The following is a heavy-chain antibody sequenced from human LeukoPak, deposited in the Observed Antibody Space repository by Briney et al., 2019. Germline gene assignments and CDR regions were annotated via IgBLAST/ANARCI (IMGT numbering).Heavy chain of an antibody. CDR1: GYSITSYW. D-gene: IGHD2-21*02. CDR2: IDPSDSYT. Sequence: GESLKISCAGSGYSITSYWICGGRQMPGKGLEWMGRIDPSDSYTNYSPSFQGHVTISADKSISTAYLQWSSLKASDTAMYYCARVAGYCGGDCYYDYWGQGTLVTVSS. CDR3: ARVAGYCGGDCYYDY. V-gene: IGHV5-10-1*01. J-gene: IGHJ4*02.